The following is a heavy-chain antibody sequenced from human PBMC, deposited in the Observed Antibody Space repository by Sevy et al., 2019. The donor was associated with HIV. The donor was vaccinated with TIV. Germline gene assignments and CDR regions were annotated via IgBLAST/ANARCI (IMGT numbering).Heavy chain of an antibody. V-gene: IGHV3-30*02. J-gene: IGHJ6*02. D-gene: IGHD6-6*01. Sequence: GGSLRLSCAASGLIFSHYGMHWVRQAPGKGLEWVAFISYDGSDTYYVDSVKGRFSISRDNSKNTVYLQMNSLRAEDTAVYYCARDKALMGGSSSSLYYYYGMDVWGQGTTVTVSS. CDR1: GLIFSHYG. CDR2: ISYDGSDT. CDR3: ARDKALMGGSSSSLYYYYGMDV.